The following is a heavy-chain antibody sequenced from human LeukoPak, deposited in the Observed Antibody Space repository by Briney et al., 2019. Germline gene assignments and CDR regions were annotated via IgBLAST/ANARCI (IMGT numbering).Heavy chain of an antibody. CDR3: ARVGSGYYYDSSGYYYAY. CDR1: GFTFSSYW. CDR2: INSDGSST. Sequence: GGSLRLSCVVSGFTFSSYWMHWVRQAPGKGLVWVSRINSDGSSTSYADSVKGRFTISRDNAKNTLYLQMNSLRAEDTAVYYCARVGSGYYYDSSGYYYAYWGQGTLATVSS. V-gene: IGHV3-74*01. J-gene: IGHJ4*02. D-gene: IGHD3-22*01.